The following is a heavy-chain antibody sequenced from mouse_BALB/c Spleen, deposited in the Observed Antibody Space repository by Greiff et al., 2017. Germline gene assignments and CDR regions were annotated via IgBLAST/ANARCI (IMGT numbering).Heavy chain of an antibody. CDR3: ARYPATYYAMDY. J-gene: IGHJ4*01. CDR1: GYAFSSYW. CDR2: IYPGDGDT. Sequence: VQLQQSGAELVRPGSSVKISCKASGYAFSSYWMNWVKQRPGQGLEWIGQIYPGDGDTNYNGKFKGKATLTADKSSSTAYMQLSSLTSEDSAVYFCARYPATYYAMDYWGQGTSVTVSS. D-gene: IGHD1-2*01. V-gene: IGHV1-80*01.